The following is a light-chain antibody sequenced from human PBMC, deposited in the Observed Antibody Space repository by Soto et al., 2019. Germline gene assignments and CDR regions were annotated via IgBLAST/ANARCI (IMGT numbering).Light chain of an antibody. CDR2: AAS. J-gene: IGKJ4*01. CDR3: QQYDDWPLT. CDR1: QSVTTN. Sequence: EIVMTQSPATLSVSPGERATLSCRASQSVTTNLAWYLQKPGQAPRLLIYAASTRATDVPARFSGSGSGTEFTLTISSLQSEDFAVYYCQQYDDWPLTFGGGTRVEI. V-gene: IGKV3-15*01.